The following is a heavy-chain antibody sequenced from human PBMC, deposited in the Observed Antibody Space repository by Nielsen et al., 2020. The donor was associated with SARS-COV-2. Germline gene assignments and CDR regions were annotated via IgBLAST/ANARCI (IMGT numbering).Heavy chain of an antibody. CDR2: IKEDGSEK. D-gene: IGHD1-1*01. V-gene: IGHV3-7*01. CDR3: ASHGTFDH. CDR1: GFSFSSYW. Sequence: GGSLRLSCAASGFSFSSYWISWVRQAPGKGLEWVANIKEDGSEKNYVDSVKGRFTISRDNAKNSLYLQMNSLRIEDTALYYCASHGTFDHWGQGALVTVSS. J-gene: IGHJ4*02.